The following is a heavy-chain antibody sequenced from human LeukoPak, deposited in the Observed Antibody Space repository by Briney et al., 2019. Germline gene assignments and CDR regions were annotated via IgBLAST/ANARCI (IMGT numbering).Heavy chain of an antibody. D-gene: IGHD2/OR15-2a*01. CDR1: GGTFSSYA. V-gene: IGHV1-69*05. CDR2: IIPIFGKA. J-gene: IGHJ4*02. CDR3: ARGPPDYVYYFFWYYFYY. Sequence: GASVKVSCKASGGTFSSYAISWVRQAPGQGLEWMGRIIPIFGKANYAQKFQGRVTITTDESTSTAYMELSSLRSEDTAVYYCARGPPDYVYYFFWYYFYYWGQGTLVTVSS.